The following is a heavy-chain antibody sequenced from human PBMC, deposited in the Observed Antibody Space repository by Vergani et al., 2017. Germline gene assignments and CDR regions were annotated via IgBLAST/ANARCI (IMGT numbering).Heavy chain of an antibody. V-gene: IGHV1-69*01. J-gene: IGHJ3*02. D-gene: IGHD3-10*01. CDR2: IIPIFGTA. CDR3: AGGMVDYYGSGSFGLDAFDI. CDR1: GGTFSSYA. Sequence: QVQLVQSGAEVKKPGSSVKVSCKASGGTFSSYAISWVRQAPGQGLEWMGGIIPIFGTANYAQKFQGRVTITADESTSTAYMELSSLRSEDTAVYYCAGGMVDYYGSGSFGLDAFDIWGQGTMVTVSS.